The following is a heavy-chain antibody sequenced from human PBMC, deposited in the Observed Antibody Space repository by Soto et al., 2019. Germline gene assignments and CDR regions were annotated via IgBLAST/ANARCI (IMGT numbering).Heavy chain of an antibody. J-gene: IGHJ6*03. CDR1: GFTFDDYA. V-gene: IGHV3-9*01. D-gene: IGHD1-26*01. CDR3: AKDEADSGYYYYMDV. Sequence: SLRLSCAASGFTFDDYAMHWVRQAPGKGLEWVSGISWNSGSIGYADSVKGRFTISRDNAKNSLYLQMNSLRAEDTALYYCAKDEADSGYYYYMDVWGKGTTVTVSS. CDR2: ISWNSGSI.